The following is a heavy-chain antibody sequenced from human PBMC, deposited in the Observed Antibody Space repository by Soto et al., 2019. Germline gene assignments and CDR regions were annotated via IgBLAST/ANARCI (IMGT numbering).Heavy chain of an antibody. J-gene: IGHJ6*02. CDR2: IWYDGRNK. V-gene: IGHV3-33*01. CDR3: ARGFSVEMASLDV. D-gene: IGHD6-6*01. CDR1: GFTFRNYG. Sequence: QVQLVESGGGVVQPGRSLRLSCAASGFTFRNYGMHWVRQAPGKGLEWVTVIWYDGRNKYYADSVKGRFTISRDNSKSTLYLEINSLRAEDTAVYYWARGFSVEMASLDVWGQGTTVTVSS.